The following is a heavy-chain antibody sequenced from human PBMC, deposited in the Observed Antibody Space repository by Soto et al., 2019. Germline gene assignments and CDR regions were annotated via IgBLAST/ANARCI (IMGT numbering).Heavy chain of an antibody. J-gene: IGHJ4*02. CDR2: IYYSGST. V-gene: IGHV4-59*08. D-gene: IGHD4-17*01. Sequence: PSETLSLTCTVSGGSISSYYWSWIRQPPGKGLEWIGYIYYSGSTNYNPSLKSRVTISVDTSKNQFSLKLSSVTAADAAVYYCARLFTTVTTHDYWGQGTLVTVSS. CDR1: GGSISSYY. CDR3: ARLFTTVTTHDY.